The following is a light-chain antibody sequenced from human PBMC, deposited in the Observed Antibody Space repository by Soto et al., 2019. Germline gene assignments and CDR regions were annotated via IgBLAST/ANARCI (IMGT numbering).Light chain of an antibody. CDR2: GAS. CDR1: QSVSTNY. CDR3: QQYYTSKWT. Sequence: EIVLTQSPGTLSLSPGDTATLSCRASQSVSTNYLAWYQQKPGQAPRLLIYGASSRATGIPDRFRGSGSGTDFTLTISRLEPEDFAVYHCQQYYTSKWTFGQGTKV. V-gene: IGKV3-20*01. J-gene: IGKJ1*01.